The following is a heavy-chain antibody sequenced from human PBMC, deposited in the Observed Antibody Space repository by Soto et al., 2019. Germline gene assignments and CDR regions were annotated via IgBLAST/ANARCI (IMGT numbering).Heavy chain of an antibody. CDR1: GFTFSDYY. J-gene: IGHJ5*02. CDR3: AKVKKQWLLKNWFDP. D-gene: IGHD6-19*01. V-gene: IGHV3-11*01. Sequence: VGSLRLSCAASGFTFSDYYMSWIRQAPGKGLEWVSYISSSGSTIYYADSVKGRFTISRDNAKNSLYLQMNSLRAEDTAVYYCAKVKKQWLLKNWFDPWGQGTLVTVSS. CDR2: ISSSGSTI.